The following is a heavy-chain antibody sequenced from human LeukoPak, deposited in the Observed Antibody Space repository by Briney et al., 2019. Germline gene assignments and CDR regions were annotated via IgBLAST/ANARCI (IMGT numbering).Heavy chain of an antibody. Sequence: PSETLSLTCTVSGGSISSYYWSWIRQSPGKGLEWIGYIYYSGSTNYNPSLKSRVTISVDTSKNQFSLKLSSVTAADTAVYYCARGGVVVVPASYYFDYWGQGTLVTVSS. CDR1: GGSISSYY. D-gene: IGHD2-2*01. CDR2: IYYSGST. CDR3: ARGGVVVVPASYYFDY. V-gene: IGHV4-59*01. J-gene: IGHJ4*02.